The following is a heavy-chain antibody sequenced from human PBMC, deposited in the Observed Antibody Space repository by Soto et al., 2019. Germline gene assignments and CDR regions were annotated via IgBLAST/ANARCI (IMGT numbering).Heavy chain of an antibody. CDR1: GGSISTTNW. J-gene: IGHJ6*02. V-gene: IGHV4-4*02. CDR3: ARVRANVYGLDV. CDR2: IYHSGST. Sequence: QVQLQESGPGLVKPSGTLSLTCAVSGGSISTTNWWTWVRQPPGKGLEWIGGIYHSGSTNYNPSLKSRVTMSVAKSKNLFSLTMSSVTAADTAMYYCARVRANVYGLDVWGQGTTVTVAS.